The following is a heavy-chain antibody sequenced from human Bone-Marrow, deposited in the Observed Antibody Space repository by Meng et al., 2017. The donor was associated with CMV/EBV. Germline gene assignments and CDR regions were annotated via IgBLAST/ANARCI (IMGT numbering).Heavy chain of an antibody. CDR3: ARGRKVDF. J-gene: IGHJ4*01. CDR1: GGSFNGYY. Sequence: ETLSLTCAVYGGSFNGYYWSWIRQPPGKGLEWIGEINYDGSTNYSPSLKSRVTISIDPSKNQFSLKLSSVTAADTAVYYCARGRKVDFWGHGTLVTVSS. V-gene: IGHV4-34*01. CDR2: INYDGST.